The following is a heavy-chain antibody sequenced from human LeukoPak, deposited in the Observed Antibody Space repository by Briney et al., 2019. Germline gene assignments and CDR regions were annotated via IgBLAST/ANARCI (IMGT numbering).Heavy chain of an antibody. CDR1: GGSISSYY. CDR2: IYTSGST. J-gene: IGHJ3*02. V-gene: IGHV4-4*07. D-gene: IGHD6-19*01. Sequence: PSETLSLTRTVSGGSISSYYWSWIRQPAGKGLEWIGRIYTSGSTNYNPSLKSRVTMSVDTSKNQFSLKLSSVTAADTAVYYCAREGDSSGWHKGAFDIWGQGTMVTVSS. CDR3: AREGDSSGWHKGAFDI.